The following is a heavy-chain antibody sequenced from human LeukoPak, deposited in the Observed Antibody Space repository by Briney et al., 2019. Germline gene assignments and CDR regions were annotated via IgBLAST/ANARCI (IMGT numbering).Heavy chain of an antibody. CDR3: ASDSSGYQ. CDR1: GFTFSTHW. D-gene: IGHD3-22*01. Sequence: GGSLRHSCAASGFTFSTHWMSWLGQAPGKGLDWVANIKEDGGEEYYGDSVKGRFTISRDNAKNLLYLEMNSLRVEDTAGYCCASDSSGYQWGQGTLVTVSS. CDR2: IKEDGGEE. J-gene: IGHJ4*02. V-gene: IGHV3-7*01.